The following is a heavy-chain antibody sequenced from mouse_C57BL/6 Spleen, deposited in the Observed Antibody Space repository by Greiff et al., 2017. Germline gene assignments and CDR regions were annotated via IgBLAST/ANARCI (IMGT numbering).Heavy chain of an antibody. D-gene: IGHD1-1*01. CDR2: IDPSDSYT. Sequence: QVQLQQPGAELVMPGASVKLSCKASGYTFTSYWMHWVKQRPGQGLEWIGEIDPSDSYTNYNQQFKGKSTLTVDKSSSTAYMQLSSLTSEDSAVYYCARGDYGSSYLYAMEYWGQGTSGTVSS. V-gene: IGHV1-69*01. J-gene: IGHJ4*01. CDR3: ARGDYGSSYLYAMEY. CDR1: GYTFTSYW.